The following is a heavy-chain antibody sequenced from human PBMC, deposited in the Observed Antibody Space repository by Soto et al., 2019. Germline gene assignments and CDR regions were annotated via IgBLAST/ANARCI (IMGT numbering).Heavy chain of an antibody. V-gene: IGHV1-69*13. CDR1: GGTFSSYA. Sequence: SVKVSCKASGGTFSSYAISWVRQAPGQGLEWMGGIIPIFGTANYAQKFQGRVTITADESTSTAYMELSSLRSEDTAVYYCARGRKYSSSWCYYYGMDVWGQGXTVTVYS. D-gene: IGHD6-13*01. J-gene: IGHJ6*02. CDR3: ARGRKYSSSWCYYYGMDV. CDR2: IIPIFGTA.